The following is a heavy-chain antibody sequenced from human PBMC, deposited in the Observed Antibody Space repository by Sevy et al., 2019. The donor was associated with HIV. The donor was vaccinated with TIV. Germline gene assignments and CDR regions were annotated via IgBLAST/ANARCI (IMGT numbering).Heavy chain of an antibody. D-gene: IGHD5-12*01. V-gene: IGHV1-46*01. CDR3: ARGPTPLRYSGYSTSSFDY. CDR2: INPSGGST. CDR1: GYTFTSYY. Sequence: ASVKVSCKASGYTFTSYYMHWVRQAPGQGLEWMGIINPSGGSTSYAQKFQGRVTMTRDTSTSTVYMELSSLRSEDTAVYYCARGPTPLRYSGYSTSSFDYWGQGTLVTVSS. J-gene: IGHJ4*02.